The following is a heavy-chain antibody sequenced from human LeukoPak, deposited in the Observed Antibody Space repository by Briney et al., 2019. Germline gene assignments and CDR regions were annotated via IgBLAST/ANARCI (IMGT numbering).Heavy chain of an antibody. Sequence: SETLSLTCTVSGGSISSYYWSWIRQPPGKGLEWIGYIYYSGSTNYNPSLKSRVTISVDTSKNQFSLKLSSVTAADTAVYYCARARDGSGSYYVGYWFDPWGQGTLVTVSS. CDR3: ARARDGSGSYYVGYWFDP. D-gene: IGHD3-10*01. CDR1: GGSISSYY. J-gene: IGHJ5*02. CDR2: IYYSGST. V-gene: IGHV4-59*01.